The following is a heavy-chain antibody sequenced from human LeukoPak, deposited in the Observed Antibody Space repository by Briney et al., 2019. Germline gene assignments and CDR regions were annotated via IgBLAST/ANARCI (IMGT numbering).Heavy chain of an antibody. V-gene: IGHV3-69-1*01. CDR3: ARRRDGYKSPFDY. CDR1: GFTFSDSY. D-gene: IGHD5-24*01. Sequence: GGSLRLSCAASGFTFSDSYMNWVPQAPGKGLEWVSSISSSSPIYYADSVKGRFTISRDNAKNTLYLQMNSLRAEDTAVYYCARRRDGYKSPFDYWGQGTLVTVSS. J-gene: IGHJ4*02. CDR2: ISSSSPI.